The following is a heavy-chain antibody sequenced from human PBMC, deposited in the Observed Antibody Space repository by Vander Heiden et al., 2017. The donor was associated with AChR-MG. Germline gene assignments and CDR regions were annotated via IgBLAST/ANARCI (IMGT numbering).Heavy chain of an antibody. D-gene: IGHD2-2*01. CDR3: ARGTRYGTPDY. V-gene: IGHV1-2*02. CDR1: GYTFTGYY. CDR2: ITPSNGGK. Sequence: QVQLVQSGAEVKKPGASVKVACRASGYTFTGYYIHWVRQGPGQVLEWLGWITPSNGGKHYAQKFQAGVNRTSDTSTTTAYLELTGLASADSAVYYCARGTRYGTPDYWGQGTLVTVSS. J-gene: IGHJ4*02.